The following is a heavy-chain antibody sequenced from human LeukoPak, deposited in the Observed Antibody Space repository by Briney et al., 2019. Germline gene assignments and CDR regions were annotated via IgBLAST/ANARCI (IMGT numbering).Heavy chain of an antibody. Sequence: GGSLRLSCAASGITVSSNYMNWVRQAPGKGLEWVSVIYSGGSTYYADSVKGRFTISRDNSKNTVYLQMNSLRAEDTAVYYCARDLAHTQSYDVSGRGTMVTVSS. J-gene: IGHJ3*01. D-gene: IGHD2-2*02. CDR3: ARDLAHTQSYDV. V-gene: IGHV3-53*01. CDR2: IYSGGST. CDR1: GITVSSNY.